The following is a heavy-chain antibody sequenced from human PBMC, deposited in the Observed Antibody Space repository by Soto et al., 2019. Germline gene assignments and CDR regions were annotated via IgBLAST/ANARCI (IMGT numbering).Heavy chain of an antibody. CDR2: ISAYNGDT. CDR1: GYTFTSYG. V-gene: IGHV1-18*01. J-gene: IGHJ6*02. Sequence: QVQLVQSGAEVKKPGASVKVSCKASGYTFTSYGISWVRQAPGQGLAWMGWISAYNGDTNYAQRLQGRVTMTTDTSTSKAYMEVRSLRPDDTAVYYCARGDGSGLYYHGMDVWGQGTTVTVSS. CDR3: ARGDGSGLYYHGMDV. D-gene: IGHD3-10*01.